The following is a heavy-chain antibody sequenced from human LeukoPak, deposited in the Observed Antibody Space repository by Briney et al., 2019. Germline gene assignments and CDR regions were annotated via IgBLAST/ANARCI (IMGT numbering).Heavy chain of an antibody. CDR3: TSPGSSYYYGSGSYYPFDY. CDR1: GFTFSSYA. Sequence: GGSLRLSCAASGFTFSSYAMSWVRQAPGKGLEWVSAISGSGGSTYYADSVKGRFTIPRDNSKNTLYLQMNSLRAEDTAVYYCTSPGSSYYYGSGSYYPFDYWGQGTLVTVSS. J-gene: IGHJ4*02. CDR2: ISGSGGST. D-gene: IGHD3-10*01. V-gene: IGHV3-23*01.